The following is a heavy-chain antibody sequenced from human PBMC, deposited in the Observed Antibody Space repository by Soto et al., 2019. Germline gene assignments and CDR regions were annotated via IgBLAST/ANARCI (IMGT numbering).Heavy chain of an antibody. V-gene: IGHV1-2*04. CDR1: GYTFTGYY. Sequence: ASVKVSCKASGYTFTGYYMHWVRQAPGQGLEWMGWINPNSGGTNYAQKFQGWVTMTRDTSISTAYMELSRLRSDDTAVYYCARDPTLRYELLWFGELYRRYYYYGMDVWGQGTTVTVS. J-gene: IGHJ6*02. CDR2: INPNSGGT. CDR3: ARDPTLRYELLWFGELYRRYYYYGMDV. D-gene: IGHD3-10*01.